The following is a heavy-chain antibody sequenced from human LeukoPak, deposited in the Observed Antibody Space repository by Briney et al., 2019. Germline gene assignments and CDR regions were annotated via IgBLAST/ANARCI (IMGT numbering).Heavy chain of an antibody. V-gene: IGHV3-23*01. Sequence: GGPLRLSCAAAGLHFSGTAMSWVRQAPGKGLEWVSAISHDGMNAYYADSVKGRFTISRDNSKKTVSLEMSSLTAADTGVYYCAKPYVVVTAIGAFDIWGQGTMVTVSS. CDR1: GLHFSGTA. D-gene: IGHD2-21*02. J-gene: IGHJ3*02. CDR3: AKPYVVVTAIGAFDI. CDR2: ISHDGMNA.